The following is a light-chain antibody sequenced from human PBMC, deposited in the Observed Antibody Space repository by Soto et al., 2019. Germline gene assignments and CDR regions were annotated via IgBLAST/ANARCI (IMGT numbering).Light chain of an antibody. V-gene: IGLV4-69*01. CDR3: HTWGTGIWV. J-gene: IGLJ3*02. Sequence: QSVLTQSPSASASLGASVKLTCTLSRGHSSYAIAWHQQQPEKGPRYLMKLNSDGSHSKGDGIPDRFSGSSSGAERYLTISSLQSEDEADDYCHTWGTGIWVFGGGTKVTVL. CDR1: RGHSSYA. CDR2: LNSDGSH.